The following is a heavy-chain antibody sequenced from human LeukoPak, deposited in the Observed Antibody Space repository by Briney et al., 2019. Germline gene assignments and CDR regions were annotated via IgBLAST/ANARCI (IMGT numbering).Heavy chain of an antibody. CDR2: INDSGSV. CDR1: GGSFSGYY. CDR3: ARRLVDSGASQVSDD. J-gene: IGHJ4*02. Sequence: SETLSLTCAVYGGSFSGYYWSWIRQPPGKGLEWIGEINDSGSVNCNPSLKNRVTLSVDTSKNQFSLRLSSVAATDTAVYYCARRLVDSGASQVSDDWGQGTLVTVSS. V-gene: IGHV4-34*01. D-gene: IGHD2-15*01.